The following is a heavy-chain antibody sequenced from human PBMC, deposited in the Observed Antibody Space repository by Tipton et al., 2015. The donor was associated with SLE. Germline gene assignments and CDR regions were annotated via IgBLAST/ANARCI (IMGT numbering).Heavy chain of an antibody. CDR1: GGSISSSGYY. Sequence: TLSLTCTVSGGSISSSGYYWGWIRQPPGKGLEWIATMYYTGTTHYNPSLKSRVTISVDTSSNRFSLRLSSVTAADTAVYYCAREPVYYYYYMDVWGKGTTVTVSS. V-gene: IGHV4-39*07. CDR2: MYYTGTT. CDR3: AREPVYYYYYMDV. J-gene: IGHJ6*03.